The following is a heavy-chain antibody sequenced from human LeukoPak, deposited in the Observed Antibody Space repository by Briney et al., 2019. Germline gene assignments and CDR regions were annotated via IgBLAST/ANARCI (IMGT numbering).Heavy chain of an antibody. CDR3: AKERLSIAARHDASDI. CDR2: ISGSGGST. J-gene: IGHJ3*02. CDR1: GFTFSSYA. V-gene: IGHV3-23*01. Sequence: GGSLRLSCAASGFTFSSYAMSWVRQAPGKGLEWVSAISGSGGSTYYADSVKGRFTISRDNSKNTLYLQMNSLRAEDTAVYYCAKERLSIAARHDASDIWGQGTMVTVSS. D-gene: IGHD6-6*01.